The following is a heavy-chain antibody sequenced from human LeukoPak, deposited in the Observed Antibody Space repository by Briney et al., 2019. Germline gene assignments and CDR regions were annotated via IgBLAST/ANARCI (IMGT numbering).Heavy chain of an antibody. D-gene: IGHD1-26*01. CDR1: GGSLNGYY. J-gene: IGHJ5*02. V-gene: IGHV4-34*01. CDR3: AKNGQSGFPFDP. CDR2: GGNSGGT. Sequence: SETLSLTCAVYGGSLNGYYWSWIRQPPGKGLEWIGEGGNSGGTKFNPSLKSRVTISADTSKNQFSLKLSSVTAADTAVYYCAKNGQSGFPFDPWGQGTLVTGSS.